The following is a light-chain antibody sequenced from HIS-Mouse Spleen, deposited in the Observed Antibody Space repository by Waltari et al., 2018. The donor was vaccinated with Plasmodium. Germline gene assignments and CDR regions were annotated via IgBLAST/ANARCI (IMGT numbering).Light chain of an antibody. Sequence: DIQMTQSPSSLSASVGDRVTLTCQASQDISDYLNWYQQKPGKAPKLLIYDASNLETVVPSRFSGSGSGTDFTFTISSLQPEDIATYYCQQYDNLPPLFTFGPGTKVDIK. V-gene: IGKV1-33*01. CDR2: DAS. J-gene: IGKJ3*01. CDR3: QQYDNLPPLFT. CDR1: QDISDY.